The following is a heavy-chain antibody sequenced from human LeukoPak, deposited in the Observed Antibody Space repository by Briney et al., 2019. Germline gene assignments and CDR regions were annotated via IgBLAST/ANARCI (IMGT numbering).Heavy chain of an antibody. V-gene: IGHV3-30*18. Sequence: GGSLRLSCAASGFTFSSYGMHWVRQAPGKGLEWVAVISYDGGNKYYADSVKGRFTISRDNSKNTLYLQMNSLRAEDTAVYYCAEDRLAAVDYWGQGTLVTVSS. D-gene: IGHD6-13*01. CDR1: GFTFSSYG. J-gene: IGHJ4*02. CDR2: ISYDGGNK. CDR3: AEDRLAAVDY.